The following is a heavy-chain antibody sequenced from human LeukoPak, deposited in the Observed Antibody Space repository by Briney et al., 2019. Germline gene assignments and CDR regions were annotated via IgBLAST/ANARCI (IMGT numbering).Heavy chain of an antibody. CDR1: GFTFGSYA. D-gene: IGHD5-12*01. J-gene: IGHJ4*02. CDR2: TFSNGNIA. V-gene: IGHV3-30-3*01. Sequence: PGGSLRLSRTGSGFTFGSYALHWVRQAPGKGLEWVAVTFSNGNIAYYGDSVKGRFTISRDNSKNTLYLQMNSLRSEDTAIYYCARGGVATVHFYFDYWGQGALVTVSS. CDR3: ARGGVATVHFYFDY.